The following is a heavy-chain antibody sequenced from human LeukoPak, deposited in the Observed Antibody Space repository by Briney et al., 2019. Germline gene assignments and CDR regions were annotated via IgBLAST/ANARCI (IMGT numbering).Heavy chain of an antibody. D-gene: IGHD3-22*01. CDR1: GDSISSGGYY. CDR2: IYYSGST. V-gene: IGHV4-31*03. CDR3: ASQDYYDSSGYYD. J-gene: IGHJ4*02. Sequence: TLSLTCTVSGDSISSGGYYWSWIRQHPGKGLEWIGYIYYSGSTYYNPSLKSRVTISVDTSKNQFSLKLSSVTAADTAVYYCASQDYYDSSGYYDWGQGTLVTVSS.